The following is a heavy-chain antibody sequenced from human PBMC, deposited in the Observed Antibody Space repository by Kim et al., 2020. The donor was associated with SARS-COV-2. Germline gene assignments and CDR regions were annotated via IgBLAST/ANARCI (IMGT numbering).Heavy chain of an antibody. D-gene: IGHD3-3*01. CDR1: GGSFSGYY. V-gene: IGHV4-34*01. J-gene: IGHJ6*02. Sequence: SETLSLTCAVYGGSFSGYYWSWIRQSPGKGLEWIGEINHSGAISHNPSLKSRLTISMDTSKNQLSLKLTSVTAADTAFYYCARGRAGVVPSPVLGLGPYYEYFIMDVWGHGTAVTVAS. CDR3: ARGRAGVVPSPVLGLGPYYEYFIMDV. CDR2: INHSGAI.